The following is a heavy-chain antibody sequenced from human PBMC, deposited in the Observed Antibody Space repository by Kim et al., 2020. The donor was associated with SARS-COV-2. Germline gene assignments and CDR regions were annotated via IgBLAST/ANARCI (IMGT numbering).Heavy chain of an antibody. V-gene: IGHV3-21*01. Sequence: GGSLRLSCAASGFTFSSYSMNWVRQAPGKGLEWVSSISSSSSNIYYADSVKGRFTISRDNAKNSLYLQMNSLRAEDTAVYYCAREVGFIVVAGMFDPWGQGTLVTVSS. CDR2: ISSSSSNI. CDR3: AREVGFIVVAGMFDP. CDR1: GFTFSSYS. D-gene: IGHD6-19*01. J-gene: IGHJ5*02.